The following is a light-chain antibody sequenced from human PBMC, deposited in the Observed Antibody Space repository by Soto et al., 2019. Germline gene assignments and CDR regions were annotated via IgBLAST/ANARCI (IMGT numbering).Light chain of an antibody. CDR2: LGS. J-gene: IGKJ4*01. Sequence: DIVMTQSPLSLPVTPGEPASISCRSNQSLLRSNGYNYLDRYLQKPGQSPQLLIYLGSNRASGVPDRFSGSGSGTDFTLKISRVEAEDVGIYYCMQSLQTPLTFGGGTKVEIK. CDR3: MQSLQTPLT. V-gene: IGKV2-28*01. CDR1: QSLLRSNGYNY.